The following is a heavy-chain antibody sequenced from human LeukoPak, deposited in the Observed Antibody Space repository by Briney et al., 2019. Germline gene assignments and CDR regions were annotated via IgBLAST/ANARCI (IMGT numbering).Heavy chain of an antibody. CDR3: ARGYNYYDSSGYIYY. J-gene: IGHJ4*02. V-gene: IGHV3-53*01. CDR1: GFTFSSYA. Sequence: GGSLRLSCAASGFTFSSYAMSWVRQAPGKGLEWVSVIYSGGSTYYADSVKGRFTISRDNSKNTLYLQMNSLRAEDTAVYYCARGYNYYDSSGYIYYWGQGTLVTVSS. CDR2: IYSGGST. D-gene: IGHD3-22*01.